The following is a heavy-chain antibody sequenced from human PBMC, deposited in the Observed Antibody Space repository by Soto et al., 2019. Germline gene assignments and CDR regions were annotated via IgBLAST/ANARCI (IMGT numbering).Heavy chain of an antibody. CDR1: GGSVSSGVYY. J-gene: IGHJ4*02. D-gene: IGHD1-26*01. CDR2: IYYSGNT. CDR3: AREYGSYPYYFDY. Sequence: SETLSLTCPVSGGSVSSGVYYWSWIRQPPGKGLEWIGYIYYSGNTNYNPSLKSRVTISVDTSKNQFSLNLTSVTAADSAVYYCAREYGSYPYYFDYWGQGTLVTVSS. V-gene: IGHV4-61*08.